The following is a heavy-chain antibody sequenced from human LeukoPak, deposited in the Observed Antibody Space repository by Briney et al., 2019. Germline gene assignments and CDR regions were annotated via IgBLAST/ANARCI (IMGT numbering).Heavy chain of an antibody. CDR2: ISAYNGNT. Sequence: GASVKVSCKAPGYTFTSYGISWVRQAPGQGLEWMGWISAYNGNTNYAQKLQGRVTMTTDTSTSTAYMELRSLRSDDTAVYYCARLSGELSLRLGESSPPFDYWGQGTLVTVSS. V-gene: IGHV1-18*01. D-gene: IGHD3-16*02. J-gene: IGHJ4*02. CDR1: GYTFTSYG. CDR3: ARLSGELSLRLGESSPPFDY.